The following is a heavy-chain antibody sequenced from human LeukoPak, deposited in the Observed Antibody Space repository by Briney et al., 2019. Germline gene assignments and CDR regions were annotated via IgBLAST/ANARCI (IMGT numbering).Heavy chain of an antibody. CDR2: INHSGST. D-gene: IGHD6-19*01. Sequence: NPSETLSLTCAVYGGSFSGYYWSWIRQPPGKGLEWIGEINHSGSTNYNPSLKSRVTISVDTSKNQFSLRLSSVTAADTAVYYCARVLEGSSGQHWYFDLWGRGTLATVSS. V-gene: IGHV4-34*01. CDR3: ARVLEGSSGQHWYFDL. J-gene: IGHJ2*01. CDR1: GGSFSGYY.